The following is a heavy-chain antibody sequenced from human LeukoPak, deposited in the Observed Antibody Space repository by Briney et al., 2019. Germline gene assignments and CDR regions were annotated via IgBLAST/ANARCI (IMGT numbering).Heavy chain of an antibody. CDR1: GFVFDTHA. Sequence: GGSLRLSCAASGFVFDTHAMNWVRQAPGQGLEWVSGVGGSGDATYYGDSVKGRFSISRDNSKNMVYLQMNSLRAEDTAVYYCAKGIPQLVQKYGMDVWGRGTTVTVSS. V-gene: IGHV3-23*01. CDR2: VGGSGDAT. CDR3: AKGIPQLVQKYGMDV. D-gene: IGHD5-24*01. J-gene: IGHJ6*01.